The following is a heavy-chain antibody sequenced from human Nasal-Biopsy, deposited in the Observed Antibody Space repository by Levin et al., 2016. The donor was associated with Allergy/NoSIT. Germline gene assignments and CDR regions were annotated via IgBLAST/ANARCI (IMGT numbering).Heavy chain of an antibody. CDR3: ARGPIVGATRIDF. V-gene: IGHV3-21*01. D-gene: IGHD1-26*01. Sequence: GESLKISCAASGFTFTSYTMNWVRQAPGKGLEWVSSIDSSGTYIYYGTSVRGRFTVSRDNAKQSLYLQMDSLRAEDTALYYCARGPIVGATRIDFWGQGTLVTVS. CDR1: GFTFTSYT. CDR2: IDSSGTYI. J-gene: IGHJ4*02.